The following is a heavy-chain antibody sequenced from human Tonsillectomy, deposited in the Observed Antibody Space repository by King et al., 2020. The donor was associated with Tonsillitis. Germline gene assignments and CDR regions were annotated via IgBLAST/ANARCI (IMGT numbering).Heavy chain of an antibody. Sequence: QLQESGPGLVKPSETLSLTCTVSGGSISSYYWSWIRQPPGKGLAWIGYIHYSGSTNNNPSLKSRVNISVDTSKNQFSLKLSSVTAADSAVYYCARVSGSYYYYYYDMDVWGQGTTVTVSS. V-gene: IGHV4-59*08. J-gene: IGHJ6*02. D-gene: IGHD1-26*01. CDR1: GGSISSYY. CDR2: IHYSGST. CDR3: ARVSGSYYYYYYDMDV.